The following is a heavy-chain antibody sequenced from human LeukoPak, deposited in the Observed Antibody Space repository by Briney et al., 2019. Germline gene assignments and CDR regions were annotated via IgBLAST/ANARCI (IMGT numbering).Heavy chain of an antibody. Sequence: ASVKVSCKASGYTFTGYYMRWVRQAPGQGLEWMGWINPNSGGTNYAQKFQGRVTMTRDTSISTAYMELSRLRSDDTAVYYCARDGTYYYDSSGYSDHWGQGTLVTVSS. D-gene: IGHD3-22*01. CDR3: ARDGTYYYDSSGYSDH. CDR2: INPNSGGT. CDR1: GYTFTGYY. V-gene: IGHV1-2*02. J-gene: IGHJ5*02.